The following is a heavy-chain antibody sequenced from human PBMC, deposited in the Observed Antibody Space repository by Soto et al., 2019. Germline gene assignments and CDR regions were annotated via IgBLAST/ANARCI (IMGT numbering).Heavy chain of an antibody. V-gene: IGHV3-11*01. CDR1: GFTFIDFY. CDR3: ARDMRLYGMDV. D-gene: IGHD6-25*01. CDR2: ISSGGETK. Sequence: GGSLRLSCAASGFTFIDFYMAWIRQSPGKGLEWISSISSGGETKYYADSVKGRFTISRDNTENSLYLQMNSLRADDTAVYFCARDMRLYGMDVWGQGTTVTVSS. J-gene: IGHJ6*02.